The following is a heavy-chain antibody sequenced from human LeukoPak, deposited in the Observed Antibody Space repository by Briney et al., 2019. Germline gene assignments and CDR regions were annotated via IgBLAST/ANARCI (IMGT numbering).Heavy chain of an antibody. CDR3: ARVDSYGYRGTFDY. Sequence: ASVKVSCKASGYTFTSYGISWVRQAPGEGLEWMGWISAYNGNTNYAQKLQGRVTMTTDTSTSTAYMELRSLRSDDTAVYYCARVDSYGYRGTFDYWGQGTLVTVSS. J-gene: IGHJ4*02. V-gene: IGHV1-18*04. D-gene: IGHD5-18*01. CDR1: GYTFTSYG. CDR2: ISAYNGNT.